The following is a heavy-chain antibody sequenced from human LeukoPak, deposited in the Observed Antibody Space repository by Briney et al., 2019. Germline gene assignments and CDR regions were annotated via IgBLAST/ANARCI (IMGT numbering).Heavy chain of an antibody. J-gene: IGHJ4*02. CDR1: GYSFTSYW. CDR2: IYPGDSDT. V-gene: IGHV5-51*01. CDR3: ARHRYYDSSGYYSTIDY. D-gene: IGHD3-22*01. Sequence: GEFLKISCKGSGYSFTSYWIGWVRQMPGKGLEWMGIIYPGDSDTRYSPSFQGQVTISADKSISTAYLQWSSLKASDTAMYYCARHRYYDSSGYYSTIDYWGQGTLVTVSS.